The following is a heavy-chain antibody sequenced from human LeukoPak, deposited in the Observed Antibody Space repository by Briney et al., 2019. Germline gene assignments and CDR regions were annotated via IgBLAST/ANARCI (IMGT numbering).Heavy chain of an antibody. V-gene: IGHV4-30-2*01. CDR1: GGSISSGTYS. D-gene: IGHD3-16*01. CDR2: IYHSGST. Sequence: PSETLSLTCAVSGGSISSGTYSWSWIRQPPGKGLEWIGFIYHSGSTYYSPSLKSRVTFSLDRSNNQFSLKLSSVTAADTAVYYCARGSFERWGSMDIWGQGTMVTVSS. CDR3: ARGSFERWGSMDI. J-gene: IGHJ3*02.